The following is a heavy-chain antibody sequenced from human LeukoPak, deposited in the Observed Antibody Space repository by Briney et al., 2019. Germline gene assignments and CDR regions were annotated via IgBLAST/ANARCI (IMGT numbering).Heavy chain of an antibody. CDR1: GYTFTSYG. CDR2: ISAYNGNT. V-gene: IGHV1-18*01. CDR3: ARALIYYDSSGYDY. J-gene: IGHJ4*02. Sequence: ASVTVSCKASGYTFTSYGISWVRQAPGQGLEWMGWISAYNGNTNYAQKLQGRVTMTTDTSTSTAYMELRSLRSDDTAVYYCARALIYYDSSGYDYWGQGTLVTVSS. D-gene: IGHD3-22*01.